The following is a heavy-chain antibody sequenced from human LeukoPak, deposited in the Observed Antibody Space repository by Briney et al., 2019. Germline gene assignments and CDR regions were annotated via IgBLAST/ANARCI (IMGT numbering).Heavy chain of an antibody. V-gene: IGHV1-2*02. D-gene: IGHD3-9*01. CDR2: INPNSGGT. J-gene: IGHJ6*02. CDR3: ARGQLTGYYSRYYYGMDV. CDR1: GYTFTGYY. Sequence: ASVKVSCKASGYTFTGYYMHWVRQAPGQGLEWMGWINPNSGGTNYAQKFQGRVTMTRNTSISTAYMELSSLRSEDTAVYYCARGQLTGYYSRYYYGMDVWGQGTTVTVSS.